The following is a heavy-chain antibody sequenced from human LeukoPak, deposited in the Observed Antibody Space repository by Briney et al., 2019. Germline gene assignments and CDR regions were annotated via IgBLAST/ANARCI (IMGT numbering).Heavy chain of an antibody. Sequence: PSETLSLTCTVSGGSISSYYWSWIRQPPGKGLEWIGYIYYSGSTNYNPSLKSRVTISVDMSKNQFSLKLSSVTAADTAVYYCARQRVGSSSWFDPWGQGTLVTVSS. CDR2: IYYSGST. CDR1: GGSISSYY. D-gene: IGHD6-13*01. CDR3: ARQRVGSSSWFDP. V-gene: IGHV4-59*08. J-gene: IGHJ5*02.